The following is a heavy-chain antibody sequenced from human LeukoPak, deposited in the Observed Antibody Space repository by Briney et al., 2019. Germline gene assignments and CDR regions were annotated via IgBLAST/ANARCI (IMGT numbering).Heavy chain of an antibody. CDR1: GYSFTNHD. V-gene: IGHV1-3*03. CDR2: INPDNGNT. Sequence: GASVKASCKASGYSFTNHDIHWVRQAPGQRLEWMGCINPDNGNTKYSQEFQGRVTITRDTSATTAYMELSSLRSEDMAVYYCTLYNYWGQGTLVTVSS. J-gene: IGHJ4*02. CDR3: TLYNY. D-gene: IGHD2-2*02.